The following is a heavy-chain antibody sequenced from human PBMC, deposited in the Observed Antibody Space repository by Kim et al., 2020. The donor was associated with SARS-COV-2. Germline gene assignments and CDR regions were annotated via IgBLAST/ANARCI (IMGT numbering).Heavy chain of an antibody. D-gene: IGHD6-25*01. CDR3: ARGKTGASRSMDV. Sequence: ASVKVSCKTSGYTFTDYYMHWVRHAPGQGLEWMGWINPNSGGTNYAQKFQGRVTMTRDTSISTASMELRRVTSDDTAVYYCARGKTGASRSMDVWGQGTTVSVSS. CDR1: GYTFTDYY. V-gene: IGHV1-2*02. CDR2: INPNSGGT. J-gene: IGHJ6*02.